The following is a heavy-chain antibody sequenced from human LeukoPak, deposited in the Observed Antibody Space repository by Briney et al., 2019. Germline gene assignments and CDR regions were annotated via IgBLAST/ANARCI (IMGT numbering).Heavy chain of an antibody. CDR1: GYDFTTNY. V-gene: IGHV1-46*01. J-gene: IGHJ5*01. CDR3: AKGYCTGASCYVLDS. Sequence: ASVKVSSKASGYDFTTNYIHWVRQAPGQGLEWMGTINPSVGSTTYGQRFQGRVTMTRDTSTTTVYMDLSSLTSEDTAIYYCAKGYCTGASCYVLDSWGQGTLVTVSS. CDR2: INPSVGST. D-gene: IGHD2-15*01.